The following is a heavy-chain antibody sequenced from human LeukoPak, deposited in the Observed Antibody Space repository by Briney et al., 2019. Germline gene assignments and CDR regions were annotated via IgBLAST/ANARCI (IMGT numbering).Heavy chain of an antibody. CDR2: ITPNSGGT. J-gene: IGHJ3*02. V-gene: IGHV1-2*02. Sequence: ASVKVSCKASGYSFTNYGINWVRQAPGQGLEWMGWITPNSGGTKYAQKFQGRVTMTRDTSISTAYMELSGLRSDDTAVYYCARAFIMVRGVSDAFDIWGQGTMVTVSS. CDR1: GYSFTNYG. CDR3: ARAFIMVRGVSDAFDI. D-gene: IGHD3-10*01.